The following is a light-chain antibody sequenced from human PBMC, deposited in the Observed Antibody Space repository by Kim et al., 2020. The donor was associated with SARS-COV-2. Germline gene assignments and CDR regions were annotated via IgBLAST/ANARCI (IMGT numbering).Light chain of an antibody. CDR3: QQYKSYSPFT. V-gene: IGKV1-5*03. Sequence: DIQMTQSPSTLSASVGDRVTITCRASQSISSWLAWYQQKPGKAPKLLIYKASSLESGVPSRFSGSGSGTEFTLTISSLQPDDFATYYCQQYKSYSPFTFGGGTKVDIK. CDR1: QSISSW. CDR2: KAS. J-gene: IGKJ4*01.